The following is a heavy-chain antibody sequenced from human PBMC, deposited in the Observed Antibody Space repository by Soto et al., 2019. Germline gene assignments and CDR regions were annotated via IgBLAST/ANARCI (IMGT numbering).Heavy chain of an antibody. CDR1: GGTFSSYT. J-gene: IGHJ6*02. CDR2: IIPILGIA. D-gene: IGHD6-19*01. Sequence: SVKVSCKASGGTFSSYTISWVRQAPGQGLEWMGRIIPILGIANYAQKFQGRVTITADKSTSTAYMELSSLRSEDTAVYYCARGGYSSGGPMDVWGQGTTVTVSS. V-gene: IGHV1-69*02. CDR3: ARGGYSSGGPMDV.